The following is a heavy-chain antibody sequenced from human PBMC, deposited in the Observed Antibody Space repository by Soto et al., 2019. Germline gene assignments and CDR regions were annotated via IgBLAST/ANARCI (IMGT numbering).Heavy chain of an antibody. CDR3: TRDPIVVVTAEYYFDY. Sequence: GGSLRLSCTASGFTFGDYAMSWFRQAPGKGLEWVGFIRSKAYGGTTEYAASVKGRFTISRDDSKSIAYLQMNSLKTEDTAVYYCTRDPIVVVTAEYYFDYWGQGTLVTVSS. CDR2: IRSKAYGGTT. J-gene: IGHJ4*02. V-gene: IGHV3-49*03. CDR1: GFTFGDYA. D-gene: IGHD2-21*02.